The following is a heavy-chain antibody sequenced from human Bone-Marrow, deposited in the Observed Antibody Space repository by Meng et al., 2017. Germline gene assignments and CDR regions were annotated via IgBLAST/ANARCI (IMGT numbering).Heavy chain of an antibody. V-gene: IGHV1-46*01. CDR3: SRVAVAGGGTLDY. CDR2: INPSGGST. J-gene: IGHJ4*02. CDR1: GYTFTSYY. D-gene: IGHD6-19*01. Sequence: ASVKVSCKASGYTFTSYYMHWLRQAPGQGLEWMGIINPSGGSTSYAQKFQGRVTMTRDTSTSTVYMELSSLRSEDTAVYYCSRVAVAGGGTLDYWGQGTLVTVSS.